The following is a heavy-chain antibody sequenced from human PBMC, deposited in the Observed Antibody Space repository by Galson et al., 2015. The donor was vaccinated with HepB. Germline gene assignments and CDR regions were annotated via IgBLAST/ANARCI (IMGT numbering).Heavy chain of an antibody. J-gene: IGHJ4*02. CDR2: IWYDGSNK. CDR1: GFTFSSYG. D-gene: IGHD6-13*01. CDR3: ARDQRYSSSWYGGYCDY. Sequence: SLRLSCAASGFTFSSYGMHWVRQAPGKGLEWVAVIWYDGSNKYYADSVKGRFTISRDNSKNTLYLQMNSLRAEDTAVYYCARDQRYSSSWYGGYCDYWGQGTLVTVSS. V-gene: IGHV3-33*01.